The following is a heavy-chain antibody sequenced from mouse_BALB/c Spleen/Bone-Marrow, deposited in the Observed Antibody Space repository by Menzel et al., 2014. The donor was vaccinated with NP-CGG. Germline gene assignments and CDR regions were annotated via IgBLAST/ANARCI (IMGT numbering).Heavy chain of an antibody. CDR2: IDLANGNT. Sequence: EVQLQQSGAELVKPGAPVKLSCTASGFNIKDTYMHWVKQRPEQGLEWIGRIDLANGNTKYDPKFQGKATITADTSSNTAYLQLSSLTSEDTAVYYCARWGITTGFAYWGQGTLVTVSA. J-gene: IGHJ3*01. V-gene: IGHV14-3*02. CDR1: GFNIKDTY. CDR3: ARWGITTGFAY. D-gene: IGHD2-4*01.